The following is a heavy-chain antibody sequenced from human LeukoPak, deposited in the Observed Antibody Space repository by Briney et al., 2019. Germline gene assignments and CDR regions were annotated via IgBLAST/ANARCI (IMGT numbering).Heavy chain of an antibody. D-gene: IGHD6-19*01. J-gene: IGHJ3*02. CDR2: ISSNGGST. V-gene: IGHV3-64*01. CDR3: ARRAGAGTIDN. CDR1: GFTFSSYA. Sequence: PGGSLRLSCAASGFTFSSYAMHWVRQAPGKGLEYVSAISSNGGSTYYANSVKGRFTISRDNTKNTLYLQMNSLRAEDTAIYCCARRAGAGTIDNWGQGTEVAVSS.